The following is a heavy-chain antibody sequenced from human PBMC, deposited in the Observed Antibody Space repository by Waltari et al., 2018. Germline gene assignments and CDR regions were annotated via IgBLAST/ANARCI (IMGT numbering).Heavy chain of an antibody. CDR2: INNSGDGA. V-gene: IGHV3-74*01. Sequence: EVQLVESGGASVQTGESLRLSCAASGFTFSNYWMQWVRQTPGKGLFCGSHINNSGDGASYADSGRGRFTSARDNAKNTVFLQMTSLRAEDTGLYLCVRDDPGYGMDVWGQGTPVTVSS. J-gene: IGHJ6*01. CDR3: VRDDPGYGMDV. CDR1: GFTFSNYW.